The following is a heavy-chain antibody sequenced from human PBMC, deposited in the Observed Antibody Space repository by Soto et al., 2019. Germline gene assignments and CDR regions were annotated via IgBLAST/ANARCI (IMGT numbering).Heavy chain of an antibody. J-gene: IGHJ5*02. D-gene: IGHD3-10*01. Sequence: SETLSITCTLAGGSVSTGDYYWSWIRQPPGKGLEWIGYIYYSGNTYYNPSLKSRVTISVDMSKNQFSMKLNSVTAADTAVYHCYGGPRGLYPAGWLAACGQGSLVTVSS. CDR1: GGSVSTGDYY. CDR2: IYYSGNT. CDR3: YGGPRGLYPAGWLAA. V-gene: IGHV4-30-4*02.